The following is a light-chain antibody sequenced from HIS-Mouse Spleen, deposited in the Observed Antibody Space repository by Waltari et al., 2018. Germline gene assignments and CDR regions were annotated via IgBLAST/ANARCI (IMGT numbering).Light chain of an antibody. Sequence: SSELTQDPAVSVALGQTVRITCQGDSLRSYYASWYQQKPGQAPVLVIYGKNTRPSGCPDRFSGSSSGNTASLTITGAQAEDEADYYCNSRDSSGNHLVFGGGTKLTVL. CDR2: GKN. CDR3: NSRDSSGNHLV. V-gene: IGLV3-19*01. J-gene: IGLJ3*02. CDR1: SLRSYY.